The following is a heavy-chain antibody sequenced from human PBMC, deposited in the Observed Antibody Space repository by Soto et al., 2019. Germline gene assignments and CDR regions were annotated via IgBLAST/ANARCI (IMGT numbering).Heavy chain of an antibody. CDR2: IWYDGSNK. D-gene: IGHD3-16*02. Sequence: PGGSLRLSCGASGFTFSSYGMHWVRQAPGKGLEWVAHIWYDGSNKYYADSVKGRFTISRDNSKKTLYLQMNSLRVEDTAVYFCARKTPGGVIARFHYWGQGTLVTVSS. J-gene: IGHJ4*02. CDR1: GFTFSSYG. CDR3: ARKTPGGVIARFHY. V-gene: IGHV3-33*01.